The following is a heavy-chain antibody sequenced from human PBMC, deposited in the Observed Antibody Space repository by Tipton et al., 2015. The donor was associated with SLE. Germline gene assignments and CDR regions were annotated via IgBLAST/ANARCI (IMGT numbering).Heavy chain of an antibody. CDR3: ARDSRLWFRELLS. Sequence: QSGAEVRKPGASVKVSCKASGYTFTSYGISWARQAPGQGLEWMGWISAYNGNTNYAQKLQGRVTITTDPSTSTAYMELRGLRSDDTAVYYSARDSRLWFRELLSWGQGTLVTVSS. CDR2: ISAYNGNT. V-gene: IGHV1-18*01. CDR1: GYTFTSYG. D-gene: IGHD3-10*01. J-gene: IGHJ4*02.